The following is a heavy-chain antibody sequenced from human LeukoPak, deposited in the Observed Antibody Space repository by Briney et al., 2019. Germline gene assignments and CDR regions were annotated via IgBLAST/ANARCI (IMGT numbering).Heavy chain of an antibody. CDR2: ISGSGGAT. CDR3: ANDSPKYSGSQTP. Sequence: HSGGSLRLSCAASGFTFSRLAMTWVRQAPGKGLEWVSAISGSGGATYYADSVKGRFTISRDNSENTLYLQMNSLRAEDTAVYYCANDSPKYSGSQTPGGQGTLVTVSS. CDR1: GFTFSRLA. D-gene: IGHD1-26*01. V-gene: IGHV3-23*01. J-gene: IGHJ4*02.